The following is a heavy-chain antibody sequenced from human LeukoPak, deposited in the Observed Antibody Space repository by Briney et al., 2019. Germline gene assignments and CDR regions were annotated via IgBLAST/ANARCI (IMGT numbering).Heavy chain of an antibody. CDR1: GFTFSSYA. CDR2: ISGSGGST. D-gene: IGHD5-18*01. J-gene: IGHJ4*02. CDR3: ARARYSYGYYFDY. V-gene: IGHV3-23*01. Sequence: PGGSLRLSCAASGFTFSSYAMSWVRQAPGKGLEWVSAISGSGGSTYYADSVKGRFTISRDNSKNTLYLLMNSLRAEDTAVYYCARARYSYGYYFDYWGQGTLVTVSS.